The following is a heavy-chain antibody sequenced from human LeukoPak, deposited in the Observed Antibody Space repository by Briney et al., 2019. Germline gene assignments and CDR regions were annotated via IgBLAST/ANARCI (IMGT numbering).Heavy chain of an antibody. J-gene: IGHJ3*02. D-gene: IGHD3-10*01. CDR2: ISWNSGSI. CDR1: GFTFSDYY. Sequence: GGSLRLSCAASGFTFSDYYMSWIRQAPGKGLEWVSGISWNSGSIGYADSVKGRFTISRDNAKNSLYLQMNSLRAEDMALYYCAKGGGSGSYYDAFDIWGQGTMVTVSS. CDR3: AKGGGSGSYYDAFDI. V-gene: IGHV3-9*03.